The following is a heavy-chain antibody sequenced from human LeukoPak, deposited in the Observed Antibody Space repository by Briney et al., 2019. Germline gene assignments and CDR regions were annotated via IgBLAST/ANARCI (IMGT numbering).Heavy chain of an antibody. Sequence: SETLSLTCAVYGGSFSGYYWSWIRQPPGKGLEWIGSIYYSGSTYYNPSLKSRVTISVDTSKNHFSLKLSSVTAADTAVYYCARSSIRYFDFANWFDPWGQGTLVTVSS. CDR3: ARSSIRYFDFANWFDP. CDR1: GGSFSGYY. CDR2: IYYSGST. D-gene: IGHD3-9*01. J-gene: IGHJ5*02. V-gene: IGHV4-34*01.